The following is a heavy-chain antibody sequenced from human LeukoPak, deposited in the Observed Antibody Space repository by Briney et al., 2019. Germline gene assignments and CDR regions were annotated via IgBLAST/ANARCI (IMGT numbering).Heavy chain of an antibody. CDR3: ATDRIVARRAYYYYGMDV. CDR1: GHTLSELS. D-gene: IGHD6-6*01. Sequence: ASVKVSCKVSGHTLSELSMHWVRQAPGKGLEWMGGFDPDDGETIYAQRFQGRVIMTEDTSTDMAYMELSSLRSEDTAVYYCATDRIVARRAYYYYGMDVWGQGTTVTVSS. V-gene: IGHV1-24*01. CDR2: FDPDDGET. J-gene: IGHJ6*02.